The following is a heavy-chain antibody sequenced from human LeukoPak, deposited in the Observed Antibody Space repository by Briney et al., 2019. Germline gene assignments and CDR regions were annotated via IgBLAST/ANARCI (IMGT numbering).Heavy chain of an antibody. D-gene: IGHD3-22*01. J-gene: IGHJ3*02. Sequence: AGGSLRLSCAASGFTFSSYWMSWVRQAPGKGLQWVANIKRDGSEKYYVDSVKGRFTISRDNAKNSLYLQMNSLRAEDTAVYYCARDRITMIVVATDAFDIWGQGTMVTVSS. CDR3: ARDRITMIVVATDAFDI. CDR1: GFTFSSYW. CDR2: IKRDGSEK. V-gene: IGHV3-7*01.